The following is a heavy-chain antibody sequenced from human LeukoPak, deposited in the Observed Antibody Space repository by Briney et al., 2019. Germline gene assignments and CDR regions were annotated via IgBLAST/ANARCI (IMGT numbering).Heavy chain of an antibody. CDR3: ARTQYCTSSTSCYFGYFDY. CDR2: VYFTGST. J-gene: IGHJ4*02. CDR1: GGSVSSASYY. Sequence: SETQSLTCTVSGGSVSSASYYWSWIRQPPGKGLEWIAYVYFTGSTNYNPSLKGRVTISLDMSKNQFSLKLSSVTAADTAVYYCARTQYCTSSTSCYFGYFDYWGQGSLVTVSS. V-gene: IGHV4-61*01. D-gene: IGHD2-2*01.